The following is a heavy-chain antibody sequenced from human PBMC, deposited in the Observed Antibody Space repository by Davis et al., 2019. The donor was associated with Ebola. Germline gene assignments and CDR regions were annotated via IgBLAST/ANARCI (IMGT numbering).Heavy chain of an antibody. V-gene: IGHV3-30*04. D-gene: IGHD4-17*01. CDR1: GFTFTDYI. CDR2: ISQDGSRR. J-gene: IGHJ4*02. CDR3: ATEHSSTVTTFDY. Sequence: GGSLRLSCAASGFTFTDYIMHWVRQAPGKGLEWVTNISQDGSRRNYADSVKGRFTISRDNSDNTLYLEVNSLRAEDTAVCYCATEHSSTVTTFDYWGQGTLVTVSA.